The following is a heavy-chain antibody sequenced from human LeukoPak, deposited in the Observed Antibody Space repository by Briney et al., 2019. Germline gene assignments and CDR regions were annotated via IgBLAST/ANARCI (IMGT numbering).Heavy chain of an antibody. J-gene: IGHJ4*02. Sequence: PSETLSLTCAVSGGSISSGGYSWSWIRQPPGKGLEWIGYIYHSGSTYYNPSLKSRVTISVDTSKNQFSLKLSSVTAADTAVYYCARISTHGYYYDSSGYYALFDYWGQGTLVTVSS. CDR2: IYHSGST. CDR1: GGSISSGGYS. D-gene: IGHD3-22*01. CDR3: ARISTHGYYYDSSGYYALFDY. V-gene: IGHV4-30-2*02.